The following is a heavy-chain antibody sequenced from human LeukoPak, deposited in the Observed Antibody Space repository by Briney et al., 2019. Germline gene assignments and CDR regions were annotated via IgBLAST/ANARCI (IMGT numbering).Heavy chain of an antibody. CDR2: IYYSGST. Sequence: PSETLSLTCTVSGGSISSYYWSWIRQPPGKGLEWIGYIYYSGSTNYNPSLKSRVTISVDTSKNQFSLKLSSVTAVDTAVYYCARHGLDWFDPWGQGTLVTVSS. CDR3: ARHGLDWFDP. CDR1: GGSISSYY. D-gene: IGHD5/OR15-5a*01. J-gene: IGHJ5*02. V-gene: IGHV4-59*08.